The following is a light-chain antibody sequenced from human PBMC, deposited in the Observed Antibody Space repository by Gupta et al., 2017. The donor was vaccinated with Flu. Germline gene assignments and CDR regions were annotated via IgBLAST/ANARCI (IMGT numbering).Light chain of an antibody. Sequence: QTVVTQEPSLTVSPGGTVTLTCASSTGAVTGGNSANWFQQKPGQAPRALIYSTSTKHSWTPARFSGALLGGTAALTVSGVQPEDEAYYYCLLSYGGALVFGGGTKLAVL. CDR3: LLSYGGALV. V-gene: IGLV7-43*01. CDR2: STS. CDR1: TGAVTGGNS. J-gene: IGLJ2*01.